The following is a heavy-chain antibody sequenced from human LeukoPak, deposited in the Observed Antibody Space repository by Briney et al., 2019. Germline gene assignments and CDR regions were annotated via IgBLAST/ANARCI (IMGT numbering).Heavy chain of an antibody. J-gene: IGHJ6*02. Sequence: GASVKVSCKASGYTFTTYYMHWVRQAAGQGLEWMGIINTSGGSRTYAQKFQGRVTMTRDTTTSTVYMDLSSLRSEDTAVYYCARAYYYGMGVWGQGTTVTVSS. V-gene: IGHV1-46*01. CDR1: GYTFTTYY. CDR2: INTSGGSR. CDR3: ARAYYYGMGV.